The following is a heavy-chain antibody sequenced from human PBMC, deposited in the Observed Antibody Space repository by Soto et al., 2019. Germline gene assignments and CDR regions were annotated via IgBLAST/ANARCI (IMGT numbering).Heavy chain of an antibody. CDR1: GGSISSGGYY. CDR2: IYYSGST. D-gene: IGHD2-2*03. V-gene: IGHV4-31*03. CDR3: AREGNLGRWIQPLAS. Sequence: PSETLSLTCTVSGGSISSGGYYWSWIRQHPGKGLEWIGYIYYSGSTYYNPSLKSRVTISVDTSKNQFSLKLISVTTADTAVYFCAREGNLGRWIQPLASWGQGTLVTVS. J-gene: IGHJ4*02.